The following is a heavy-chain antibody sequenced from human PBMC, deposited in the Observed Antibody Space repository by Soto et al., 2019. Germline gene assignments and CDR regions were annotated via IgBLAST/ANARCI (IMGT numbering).Heavy chain of an antibody. CDR1: GGTLSNYS. J-gene: IGHJ4*02. D-gene: IGHD1-26*01. CDR2: IIPLFETA. V-gene: IGHV1-69*06. CDR3: ATGGFGESYCGH. Sequence: SLKFSCKASGGTLSNYSSRWVRQAPGQGLEWMGGIIPLFETANYAQKFQRRVTITADKSTNTAFMELSSLKSGDTAVYYCATGGFGESYCGHWGQGTLVTVSS.